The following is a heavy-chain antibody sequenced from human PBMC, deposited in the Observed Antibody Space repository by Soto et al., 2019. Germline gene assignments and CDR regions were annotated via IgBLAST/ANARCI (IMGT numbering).Heavy chain of an antibody. Sequence: SETLSLTCAVYGGSFSGYYWSWIRQPPGKGLEWIGEINHSGSTNYNPSLKSRVTISVDTSKNQFSLKLSSVTAADTAVYYCARTYSSGWYGWFDPWGQGTLVTVSS. CDR3: ARTYSSGWYGWFDP. D-gene: IGHD6-19*01. CDR2: INHSGST. CDR1: GGSFSGYY. V-gene: IGHV4-34*01. J-gene: IGHJ5*02.